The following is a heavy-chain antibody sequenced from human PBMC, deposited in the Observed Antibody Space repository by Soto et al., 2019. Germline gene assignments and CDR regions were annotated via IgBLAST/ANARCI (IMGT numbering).Heavy chain of an antibody. J-gene: IGHJ6*02. CDR1: GGTFSNYA. V-gene: IGHV1-69*01. D-gene: IGHD4-17*01. Sequence: RLEQAGAEVKRPGSSVKVSCEASGGTFSNYAISWVRQAPGQGLEWMGGILPLSGTGNYPQKFQGRVTITGDESSSTTYLELRSLRSEDAAVYYCVRDTWGVTVADTEDFYYGMDVWGQGTTVIVSS. CDR3: VRDTWGVTVADTEDFYYGMDV. CDR2: ILPLSGTG.